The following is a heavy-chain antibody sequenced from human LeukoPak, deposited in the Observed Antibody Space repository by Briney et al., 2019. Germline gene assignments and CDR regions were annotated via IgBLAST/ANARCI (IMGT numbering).Heavy chain of an antibody. CDR2: ISGSGDST. V-gene: IGHV3-23*01. CDR1: GFTFSSYV. Sequence: GGSLRLSCAASGFTFSSYVMRWVRQATGKGLEWVSAISGSGDSTSYADSVKGRFTISRDNSKNTLYLQMNSLRAEDTALYYCAKALSAAYTYGSFDYWGQGTLVTVSS. D-gene: IGHD5-18*01. J-gene: IGHJ4*02. CDR3: AKALSAAYTYGSFDY.